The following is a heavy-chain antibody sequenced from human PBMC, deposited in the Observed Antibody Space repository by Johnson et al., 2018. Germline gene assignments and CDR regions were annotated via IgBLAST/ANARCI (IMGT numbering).Heavy chain of an antibody. Sequence: VQLVQSGGGLVKPGGSLRLSCAASGFTFSTYSINWVRLAPGKGLEWVSCISASSTYIYYADSVKGRFTISRDNAKNSLYLQMNSRRVEDTAVYYCARVGGPGPYQENWVDHWGQGTLVTVSS. CDR3: ARVGGPGPYQENWVDH. V-gene: IGHV3-21*01. CDR1: GFTFSTYS. D-gene: IGHD3-10*01. CDR2: ISASSTYI. J-gene: IGHJ5*02.